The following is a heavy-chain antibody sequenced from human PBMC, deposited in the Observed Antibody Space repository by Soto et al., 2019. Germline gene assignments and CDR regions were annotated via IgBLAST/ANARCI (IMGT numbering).Heavy chain of an antibody. CDR2: IIPLFGTP. CDR1: GGTFSDLA. J-gene: IGHJ4*02. Sequence: QVHLVQSGAEVKKPGSSVKVSCKTSGGTFSDLAFSWVRQAPRQGLEWVGGIIPLFGTPNYAREFQGRVSISADESSNTVYMELRNLRSEDTAVYYCASERVAEMATGGYFDNWGQGTLVTVSS. CDR3: ASERVAEMATGGYFDN. V-gene: IGHV1-69*01. D-gene: IGHD5-12*01.